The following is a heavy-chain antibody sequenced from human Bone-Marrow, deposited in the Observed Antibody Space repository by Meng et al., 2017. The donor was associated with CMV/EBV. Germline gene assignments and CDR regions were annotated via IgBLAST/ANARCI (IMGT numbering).Heavy chain of an antibody. CDR1: GGSISSSSYY. V-gene: IGHV4-39*07. CDR3: ARDRLTMVRGVISGGYYGMDV. D-gene: IGHD3-10*01. J-gene: IGHJ6*02. Sequence: GSLRLSCTVSGGSISSSSYYWGWIRQPPGKGLEWIGSIYYSGSTYYNPSLKSRVTISVDTSKNQFSLKLSSVTAADTAVYYCARDRLTMVRGVISGGYYGMDVWGQGTTVTVSS. CDR2: IYYSGST.